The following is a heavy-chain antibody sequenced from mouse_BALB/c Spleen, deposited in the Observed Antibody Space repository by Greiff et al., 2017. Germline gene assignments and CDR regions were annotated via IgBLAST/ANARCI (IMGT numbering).Heavy chain of an antibody. J-gene: IGHJ3*01. Sequence: EVKVVESGGGLVKPGGSLKLSCAASGFTFSSYAMSWVRQSPEKRLEWVAEISSGGSYTYYPDTVTGRFTISRDNAKNTLYLEMSSLRSEDTAMYYCASFITTAKGFAYWGQGTLVTVSA. CDR3: ASFITTAKGFAY. CDR1: GFTFSSYA. V-gene: IGHV5-9-4*01. D-gene: IGHD1-2*01. CDR2: ISSGGSYT.